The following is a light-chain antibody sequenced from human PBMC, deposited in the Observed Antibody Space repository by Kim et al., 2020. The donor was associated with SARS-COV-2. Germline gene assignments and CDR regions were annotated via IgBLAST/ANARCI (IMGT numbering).Light chain of an antibody. Sequence: GTPGQRVTISCSGSSSNIESDYVYWYQQLPGTAPKLLIYRNNQRPSGVPDRFSGSKSGTSASLAISGLRSEDEADYYCASWDDSLVFGGGTQLTVL. V-gene: IGLV1-47*01. CDR2: RNN. CDR1: SSNIESDY. CDR3: ASWDDSLV. J-gene: IGLJ2*01.